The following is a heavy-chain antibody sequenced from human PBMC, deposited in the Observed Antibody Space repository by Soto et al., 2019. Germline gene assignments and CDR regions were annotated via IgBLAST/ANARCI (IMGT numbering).Heavy chain of an antibody. CDR3: ARGEIGNGYGMDV. Sequence: SETLSLTCPVSRGCIGSYCWRWIRQPSGKGLEWIGRIYPSGSTTYSHSLKSRVSMSVDTSKNQLSLRLSSVTAADTAVYYCARGEIGNGYGMDVWGQGTTVTVSS. V-gene: IGHV4-4*07. CDR2: IYPSGST. CDR1: RGCIGSYC. J-gene: IGHJ6*02. D-gene: IGHD2-8*01.